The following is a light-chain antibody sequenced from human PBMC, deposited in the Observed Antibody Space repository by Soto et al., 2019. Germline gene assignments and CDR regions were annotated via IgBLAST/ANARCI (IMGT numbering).Light chain of an antibody. Sequence: QAVVTQPPSVSGAPGQRVTISCTGSSSNIGTGYDVHWYQQLPGTAPKLLIYGNSNRPSVVPDRFSGSKSGTSASLAITGLQAEDEADYYCQSFDSSRFYVFGTGTKVTVL. CDR3: QSFDSSRFYV. CDR1: SSNIGTGYD. J-gene: IGLJ1*01. V-gene: IGLV1-40*01. CDR2: GNS.